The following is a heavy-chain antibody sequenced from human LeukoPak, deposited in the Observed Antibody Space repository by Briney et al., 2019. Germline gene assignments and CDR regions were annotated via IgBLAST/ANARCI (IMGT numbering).Heavy chain of an antibody. CDR1: GFTFSDYY. Sequence: PGGSLRLSCAASGFTFSDYYMSWIRQALGKGLEWVSYISGSSTTIYYADSVKGRSTISRDNAKNSLYLQMNSLRDEDTAVYYCARDSPSVVVVTGFDPWGQGTLVTVSS. V-gene: IGHV3-11*04. CDR2: ISGSSTTI. J-gene: IGHJ5*02. CDR3: ARDSPSVVVVTGFDP. D-gene: IGHD2-21*02.